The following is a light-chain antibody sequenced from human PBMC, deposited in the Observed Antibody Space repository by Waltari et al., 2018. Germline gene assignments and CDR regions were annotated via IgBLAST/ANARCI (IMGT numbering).Light chain of an antibody. V-gene: IGLV1-40*01. J-gene: IGLJ2*01. Sequence: QSVLTQPPSVSGAPGQRVTISCTGSSSNIGAGYDVHWYHQLPGTAPKLLIYANSNRPSGVPDQFSGSKSGTSASLAITGLQAEDEADYYCQSYDSSLSGSVFGGGTKLTVL. CDR3: QSYDSSLSGSV. CDR2: ANS. CDR1: SSNIGAGYD.